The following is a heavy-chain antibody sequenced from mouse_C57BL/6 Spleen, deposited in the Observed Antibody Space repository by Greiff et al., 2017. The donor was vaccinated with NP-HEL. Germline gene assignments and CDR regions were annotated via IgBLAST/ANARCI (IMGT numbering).Heavy chain of an antibody. Sequence: QVQLKQSGPGLVQPSQSLSLTCTVSGFSLTSYGVHWVRQSPGKGLEWLGVIWSGGSTDYNAAFISRLSISKDNSKSHVFFKMNSLQADDTAIYYCARMDYYGSSPLYAMDYWGQGTSVTVSS. CDR3: ARMDYYGSSPLYAMDY. J-gene: IGHJ4*01. D-gene: IGHD1-1*01. CDR1: GFSLTSYG. V-gene: IGHV2-2*01. CDR2: IWSGGST.